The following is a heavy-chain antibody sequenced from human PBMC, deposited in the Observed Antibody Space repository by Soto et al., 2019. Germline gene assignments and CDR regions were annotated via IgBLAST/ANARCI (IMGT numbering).Heavy chain of an antibody. CDR1: GYTFTSYT. CDR2: INAGNGRE. CDR3: ARGGGWVGEASFDT. Sequence: QVQLEQSGAEVKKPGASVKVSCQTSGYTFTSYTLHWVRQAPGQGLEWLGWINAGNGREKYSQRFQDRVSLSTDRSTSPAFMEIRDLKSEDTAVYYWARGGGWVGEASFDTWGQGTLVIVSS. J-gene: IGHJ4*02. V-gene: IGHV1-3*01. D-gene: IGHD3-10*01.